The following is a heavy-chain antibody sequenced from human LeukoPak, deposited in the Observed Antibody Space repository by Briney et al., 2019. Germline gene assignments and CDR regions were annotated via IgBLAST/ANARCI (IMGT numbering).Heavy chain of an antibody. Sequence: GGSLRLSCAGSGFAFHNYAMHWVRRPPGKGLEWVSTIGTASDTYYPGSVEGRFTLSRDNAKNSLYLQMNSLTAGDTAVYYCARGPPRGKYYYMDVWGKGTTVTVSS. CDR2: IGTASDT. J-gene: IGHJ6*03. CDR3: ARGPPRGKYYYMDV. CDR1: GFAFHNYA. D-gene: IGHD1-1*01. V-gene: IGHV3-13*01.